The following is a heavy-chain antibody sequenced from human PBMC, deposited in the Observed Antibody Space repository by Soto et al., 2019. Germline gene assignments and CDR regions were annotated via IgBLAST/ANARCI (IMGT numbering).Heavy chain of an antibody. V-gene: IGHV3-33*01. CDR1: GFTFSSYG. Sequence: GGSLRLSCAASGFTFSSYGMHWVRQAPGKGLEWVAVIWYDGSNKYYADSVKGRFTISRDNSKNTLYLQMNSLRAEDTAVYYCARDGGYDSSGYYYLYYFDYWGQGTLVTVSS. J-gene: IGHJ4*02. D-gene: IGHD3-22*01. CDR2: IWYDGSNK. CDR3: ARDGGYDSSGYYYLYYFDY.